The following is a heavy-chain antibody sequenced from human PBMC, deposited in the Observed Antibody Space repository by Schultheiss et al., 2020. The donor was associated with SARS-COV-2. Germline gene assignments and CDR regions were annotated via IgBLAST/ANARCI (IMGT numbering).Heavy chain of an antibody. CDR3: ARDPDRFALFGSSWTLDY. CDR1: GYTFTGYY. D-gene: IGHD6-13*01. J-gene: IGHJ4*02. V-gene: IGHV1-2*02. CDR2: INPNSGGT. Sequence: ASVKVSCKASGYTFTGYYMHWVRQAPGQGLEWMGWINPNSGGTNYAQKFQGRVTMTRDTSISTAYMELSSLRSEDTAVYYCARDPDRFALFGSSWTLDYWGQGTLVTVSS.